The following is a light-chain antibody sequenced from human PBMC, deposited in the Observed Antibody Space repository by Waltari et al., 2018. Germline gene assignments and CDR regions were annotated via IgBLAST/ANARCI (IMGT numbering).Light chain of an antibody. CDR3: QHRHSYPIT. CDR1: QGISNY. V-gene: IGKV1-9*01. Sequence: DIQLTQSPSFLSASVGDRVTITCRSSQGISNYLAWYQQKPGKAPKLLIHTASTLQGGVPSRFSGSGSGTEFTLTISSLQPEDFETYYCQHRHSYPITFGQGTRLEIK. CDR2: TAS. J-gene: IGKJ5*01.